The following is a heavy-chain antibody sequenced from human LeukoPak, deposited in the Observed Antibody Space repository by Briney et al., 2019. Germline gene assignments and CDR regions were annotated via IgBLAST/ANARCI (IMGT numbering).Heavy chain of an antibody. D-gene: IGHD4-17*01. V-gene: IGHV1-2*02. CDR1: GYTFTGYY. CDR3: ARDRLTTVTLHFDY. J-gene: IGHJ4*02. Sequence: GASVKVSCKASGYTFTGYYMHWVRQAPGQGLEWMGWINPNSGGTDYAQKFQGRVTMTRDTSISTAYMELSGLRSDDTAVYYCARDRLTTVTLHFDYWGQGTLVTVSS. CDR2: INPNSGGT.